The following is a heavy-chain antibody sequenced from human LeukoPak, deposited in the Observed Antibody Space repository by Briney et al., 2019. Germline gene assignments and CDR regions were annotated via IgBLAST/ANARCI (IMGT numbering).Heavy chain of an antibody. CDR2: INGDGSRA. J-gene: IGHJ4*02. D-gene: IGHD1-14*01. Sequence: GGSLRLSCAASEFTFSTFWMHWVRQAPGKGLVWVSGINGDGSRAEYADSVKGRSTISRDNAKNTLYLQMNSLRGEDTAVYYCAREFATGDWGQGTLVTVSS. CDR3: AREFATGD. CDR1: EFTFSTFW. V-gene: IGHV3-74*03.